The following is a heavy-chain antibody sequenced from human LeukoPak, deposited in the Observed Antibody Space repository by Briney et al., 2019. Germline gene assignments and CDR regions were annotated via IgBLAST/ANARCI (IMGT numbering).Heavy chain of an antibody. CDR2: IYYSGST. CDR3: ARVIGSSWYNWFDP. D-gene: IGHD6-13*01. Sequence: SETLSLTCTVSGGSISSYYWSWIRQPPGKGLEWIGYIYYSGSTNYNPSLKSRVTISVDTSKNQFPLKLSSVTAADTAVYYCARVIGSSWYNWFDPWGQGTLVTVSS. J-gene: IGHJ5*02. V-gene: IGHV4-59*01. CDR1: GGSISSYY.